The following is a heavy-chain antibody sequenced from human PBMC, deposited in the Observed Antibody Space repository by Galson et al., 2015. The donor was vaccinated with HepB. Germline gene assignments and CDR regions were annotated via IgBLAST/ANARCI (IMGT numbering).Heavy chain of an antibody. CDR1: GFTFSSYG. CDR3: ARDLGFGLDY. Sequence: SLRLSCAASGFTFSSYGMYWVRLAPGKGLEWVAVIWYDGSIEYYRDSVRGRFTVSRDNSRNTLYLQMSSLRAEDTAVYYCARDLGFGLDYWGQGTLVTVSS. V-gene: IGHV3-33*01. J-gene: IGHJ4*02. D-gene: IGHD3-16*01. CDR2: IWYDGSIE.